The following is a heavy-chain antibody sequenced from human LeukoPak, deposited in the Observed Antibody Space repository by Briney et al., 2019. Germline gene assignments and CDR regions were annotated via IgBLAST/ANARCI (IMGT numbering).Heavy chain of an antibody. CDR2: IYYSGST. J-gene: IGHJ5*02. Sequence: PETLSLTCTVSGGSISSYYWSGIRQPPGKGLEWIGYIYYSGSTNYNPSLKSRVTISVDTSKNQFSLKLSSVTAADTAVYYCARDPNGLNWFDPWGQRTLVTVSS. V-gene: IGHV4-59*01. CDR3: ARDPNGLNWFDP. D-gene: IGHD4/OR15-4a*01. CDR1: GGSISSYY.